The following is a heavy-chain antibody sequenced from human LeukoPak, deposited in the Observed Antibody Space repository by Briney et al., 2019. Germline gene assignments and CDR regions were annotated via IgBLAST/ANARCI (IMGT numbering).Heavy chain of an antibody. V-gene: IGHV1-2*02. CDR3: ARGGPRRGYWAGPGAPLFDY. CDR1: GYTFTGYY. J-gene: IGHJ4*02. D-gene: IGHD2-15*01. CDR2: INPNSGGT. Sequence: ASVKVSCKASGYTFTGYYMHRVRQAPGQGLEWMGWINPNSGGTNYAQKFQGRVTMTRDTSISTAYMELSRLRSDDTAVYYCARGGPRRGYWAGPGAPLFDYWGQGTLVTVSS.